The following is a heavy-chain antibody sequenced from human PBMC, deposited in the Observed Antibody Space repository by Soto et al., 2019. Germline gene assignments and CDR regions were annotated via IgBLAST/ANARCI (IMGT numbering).Heavy chain of an antibody. CDR1: GGSISSGDYY. J-gene: IGHJ5*02. CDR3: ARRYYYGSGSWNWFDP. D-gene: IGHD3-10*01. Sequence: QVQLQESGPGLVKPSQTLSLTCTVSGGSISSGDYYWSWIRQPPGKGLEWIGHIYYSGSTNYNPSLKSRVTISLDTSNNQFSLKLSSVTAADTAVYYCARRYYYGSGSWNWFDPWGQGTLVTVSS. CDR2: IYYSGST. V-gene: IGHV4-30-4*01.